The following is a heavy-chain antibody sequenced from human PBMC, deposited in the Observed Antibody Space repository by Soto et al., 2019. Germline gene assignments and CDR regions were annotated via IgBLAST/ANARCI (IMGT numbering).Heavy chain of an antibody. CDR1: GYSFTSYL. CDR3: ARRQWIKLSSDV. Sequence: PGESLKISCKVSGYSFTSYLIILVRQMPGKGLEWMGSIDPSDSYTNYSRSFQGQVTISADKSISTAYLQWSSLRASDTAMYYCARRQWIKLSSDVWGQGNTVTVSS. D-gene: IGHD5-18*01. J-gene: IGHJ6*02. V-gene: IGHV5-10-1*01. CDR2: IDPSDSYT.